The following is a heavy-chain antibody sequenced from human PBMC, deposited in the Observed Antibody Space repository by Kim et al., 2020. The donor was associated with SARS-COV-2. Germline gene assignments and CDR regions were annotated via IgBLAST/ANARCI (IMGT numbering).Heavy chain of an antibody. D-gene: IGHD6-13*01. CDR3: AKDLVPESIAAAGTWEY. J-gene: IGHJ4*02. CDR2: ISGSGGST. Sequence: GGSLRLSCAASGFTFSSYAMSWVRQAPGKGLEWVSAISGSGGSTYYADPVKGRFTISRDNSKNTLYLQMNSLRAEDTAVYYCAKDLVPESIAAAGTWEYWGQGAVVTVSS. V-gene: IGHV3-23*01. CDR1: GFTFSSYA.